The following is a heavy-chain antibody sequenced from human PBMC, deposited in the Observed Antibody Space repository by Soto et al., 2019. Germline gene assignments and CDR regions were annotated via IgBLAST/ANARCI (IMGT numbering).Heavy chain of an antibody. V-gene: IGHV3-30*18. CDR3: AKDTYYHDSSGYYIFDY. CDR1: GFTFSSFG. J-gene: IGHJ4*02. CDR2: ISYDGSNE. Sequence: QVQLVESGGGVVQPGRSLRLSCAASGFTFSSFGMHWVRQAPGKGLEWVAHISYDGSNEHSADSVKGRFTISRDNSEETLYLQMNSLRVEDTAVYYCAKDTYYHDSSGYYIFDYWGQGTLVTVSS. D-gene: IGHD3-22*01.